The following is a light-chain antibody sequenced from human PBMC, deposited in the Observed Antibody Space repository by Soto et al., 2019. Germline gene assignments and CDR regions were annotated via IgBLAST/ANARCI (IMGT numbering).Light chain of an antibody. Sequence: QSALTQPASVSGSPGQSITTSCTGTSSDIGGYNYVSWYQQHPGKAPKLMIYDVCNRPSGVSNRFSGSKSGNTASLTISGLQAEDEADYYCSSYTSSSSLFGGGTKLTVL. J-gene: IGLJ2*01. V-gene: IGLV2-14*03. CDR3: SSYTSSSSL. CDR1: SSDIGGYNY. CDR2: DVC.